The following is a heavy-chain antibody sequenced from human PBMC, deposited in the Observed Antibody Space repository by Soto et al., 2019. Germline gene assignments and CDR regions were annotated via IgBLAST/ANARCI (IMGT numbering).Heavy chain of an antibody. CDR2: ISGSGGSP. CDR3: AKAGCSGNSCYVPDY. D-gene: IGHD2-15*01. V-gene: IGHV3-23*01. J-gene: IGHJ4*01. Sequence: EVQLLESGGGLVQPGGSLRLSCAASGFTFNSYTMAWVRQAPGKGLEWVSSISGSGGSPSYADSVQGRFTISRDNSRNTLSLQMNSLRAEDTATYYCAKAGCSGNSCYVPDYWGHGSLVTVSS. CDR1: GFTFNSYT.